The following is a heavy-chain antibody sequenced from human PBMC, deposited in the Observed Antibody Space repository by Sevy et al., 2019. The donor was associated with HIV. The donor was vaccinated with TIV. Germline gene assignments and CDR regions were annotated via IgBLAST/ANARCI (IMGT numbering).Heavy chain of an antibody. CDR2: ISGSGSST. CDR1: GFTFRIYA. D-gene: IGHD3-22*01. Sequence: GSLRLSCTTSGFTFRIYAMSWVRQAPGKGLEWVSAISGSGSSTYYADSVKGRFTISRDNSKNTRYLQMNSLRAEDTAVFYCAKEGGSHYDTSGSFDDCGQGTRVTVSS. J-gene: IGHJ4*02. CDR3: AKEGGSHYDTSGSFDD. V-gene: IGHV3-23*01.